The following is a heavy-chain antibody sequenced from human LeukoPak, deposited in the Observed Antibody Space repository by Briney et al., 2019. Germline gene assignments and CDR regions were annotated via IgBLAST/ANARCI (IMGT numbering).Heavy chain of an antibody. CDR1: SYSFNRYG. CDR2: ISAYNGNT. Sequence: EASVKVSCKASSYSFNRYGISWVRQAPGQGLEWMGWISAYNGNTNYAQKLQGRVTMTTDTSTSTAYMELRSLRSDDTAVYYCARSDYYDFWSGYSNFDYWGQGTLVTVSS. J-gene: IGHJ4*02. CDR3: ARSDYYDFWSGYSNFDY. D-gene: IGHD3-3*01. V-gene: IGHV1-18*01.